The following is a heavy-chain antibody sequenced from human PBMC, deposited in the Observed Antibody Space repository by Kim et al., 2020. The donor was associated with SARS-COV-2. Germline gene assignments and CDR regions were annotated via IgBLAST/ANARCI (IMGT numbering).Heavy chain of an antibody. V-gene: IGHV4-39*02. CDR3: AREVVDTMVRGVIIPEDY. Sequence: SETLSLTCTVSGGSISSSSYYWGWIRQPPGKGLEWIGSIYYSGSTYYNPSLKSRVTISVDTSKNQFSLKLSSVTAADTAVYYCAREVVDTMVRGVIIPEDYWGQGTLVTVSS. CDR1: GGSISSSSYY. CDR2: IYYSGST. D-gene: IGHD3-10*01. J-gene: IGHJ4*02.